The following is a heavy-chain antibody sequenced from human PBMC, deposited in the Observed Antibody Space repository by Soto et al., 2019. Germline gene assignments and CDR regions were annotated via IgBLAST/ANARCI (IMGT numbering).Heavy chain of an antibody. Sequence: QVQLQESGPGLVKPSGTLSLTCTVSGGSMSSSNWWNWVRQSPGKGLEWIGEAHHSRRTNYNPSLKSRVTISVDKSKNHFSLKLSSVTAADTAVYYCARSEATGLDYWGQGTLVTVSS. V-gene: IGHV4-4*02. D-gene: IGHD1-26*01. CDR1: GGSMSSSNW. J-gene: IGHJ4*02. CDR3: ARSEATGLDY. CDR2: AHHSRRT.